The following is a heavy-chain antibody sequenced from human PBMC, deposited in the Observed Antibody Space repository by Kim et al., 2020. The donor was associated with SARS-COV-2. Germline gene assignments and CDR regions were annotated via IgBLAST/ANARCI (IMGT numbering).Heavy chain of an antibody. J-gene: IGHJ4*02. Sequence: EINYVDSVKGRFTISRDNAKNSFFLQMNSLRDEDTAVYHCVRGRGWTLDYWGQGALVTVSS. D-gene: IGHD6-19*01. V-gene: IGHV3-7*01. CDR3: VRGRGWTLDY. CDR2: EI.